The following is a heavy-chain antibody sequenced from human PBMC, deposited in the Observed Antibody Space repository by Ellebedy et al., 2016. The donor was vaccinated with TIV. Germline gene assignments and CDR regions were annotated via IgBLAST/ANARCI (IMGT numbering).Heavy chain of an antibody. Sequence: GGSLRLXCVASGFAFSEFSMVWVRQAPGKGLDWVAVISHDGRHEHYADSVKGRFTISRDNSDKTLYLQMDSLRAEDTAVYFCAKGSYCGGDWWGQGTLVTVSS. V-gene: IGHV3-30*18. CDR3: AKGSYCGGDW. CDR2: ISHDGRHE. CDR1: GFAFSEFS. J-gene: IGHJ4*02. D-gene: IGHD2-21*01.